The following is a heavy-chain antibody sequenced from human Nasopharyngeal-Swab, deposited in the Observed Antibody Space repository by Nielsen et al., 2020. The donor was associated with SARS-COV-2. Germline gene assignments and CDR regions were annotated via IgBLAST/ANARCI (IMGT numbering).Heavy chain of an antibody. CDR1: GYTLTELS. CDR3: ATGFAITMVRGVRYYYYGMDA. D-gene: IGHD3-10*01. V-gene: IGHV1-24*01. Sequence: ASVKVSCKVSGYTLTELSMHWVRQAPGKGLEWMGGFDPEDGETIYAQKFQGRVTMTEDTSTDTAYMELSSLRSEDTAVYYCATGFAITMVRGVRYYYYGMDAWGQGTLVTVSS. J-gene: IGHJ6*02. CDR2: FDPEDGET.